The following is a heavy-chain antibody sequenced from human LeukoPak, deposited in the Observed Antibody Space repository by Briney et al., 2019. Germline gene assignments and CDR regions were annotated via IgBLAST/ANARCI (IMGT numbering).Heavy chain of an antibody. V-gene: IGHV1-3*01. CDR1: GYTFTSYA. J-gene: IGHJ4*02. D-gene: IGHD3-10*01. CDR3: ARARVEAVSMVRGVYDY. CDR2: INAGNGNT. Sequence: ASVKVSCKASGYTFTSYAMHWVRQAPGQRLEWMGWINAGNGNTKYSQKFQGRVTITRDTSASTAYMELSSLRSEDTAVYYCARARVEAVSMVRGVYDYWGQGTLVTVSS.